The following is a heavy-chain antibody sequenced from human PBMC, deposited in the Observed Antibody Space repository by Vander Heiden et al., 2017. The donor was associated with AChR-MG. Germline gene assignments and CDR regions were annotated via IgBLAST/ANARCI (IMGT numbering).Heavy chain of an antibody. CDR1: RGSISSGDYY. Sequence: QVQLQASGPGLVKPSQTPSLTCTVTRGSISSGDYYWSWIRQPPGKGLEWIGYIYYSGSTYYNPSLKSRVTISVDTSKNQFSLKLSSVTAADTAVYYCASYSSKDLFDYWCQGTLVTLSS. CDR2: IYYSGST. CDR3: ASYSSKDLFDY. J-gene: IGHJ4*02. D-gene: IGHD6-6*01. V-gene: IGHV4-30-4*01.